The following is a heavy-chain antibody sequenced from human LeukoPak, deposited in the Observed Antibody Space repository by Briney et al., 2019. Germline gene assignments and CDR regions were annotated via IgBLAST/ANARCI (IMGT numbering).Heavy chain of an antibody. D-gene: IGHD5-12*01. J-gene: IGHJ3*02. V-gene: IGHV3-33*01. CDR1: GFTFSSYA. CDR2: TWYDGSEK. Sequence: GGSLRLSRAASGFTFSSYAMHWVRQAPGKGLERVSVTWYDGSEKYYADSVKGRFTISRDNSKNTLYLQMNGLRAEDTAVYYCARDFIVATTNDALDIWGQGTMVTVSS. CDR3: ARDFIVATTNDALDI.